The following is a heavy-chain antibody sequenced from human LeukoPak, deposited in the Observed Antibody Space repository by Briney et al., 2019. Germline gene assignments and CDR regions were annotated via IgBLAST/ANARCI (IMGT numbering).Heavy chain of an antibody. J-gene: IGHJ5*02. V-gene: IGHV4-34*01. CDR2: INHSGST. D-gene: IGHD6-19*01. CDR3: ARWQWLVRAFDP. Sequence: SETLSLTCAVYGGSFSGYYWSWIRQPPGMGLEWIGEINHSGSTNYNPSLKSRVTISVDTSKNQFSPKLSSVTAADTAVYYCARWQWLVRAFDPWGQGTLVTVSS. CDR1: GGSFSGYY.